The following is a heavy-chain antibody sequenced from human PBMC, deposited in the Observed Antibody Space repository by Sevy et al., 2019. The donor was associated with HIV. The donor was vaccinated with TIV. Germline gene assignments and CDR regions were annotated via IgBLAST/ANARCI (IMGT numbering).Heavy chain of an antibody. Sequence: GGSLRLSCAASGFTVSEYWMSWVRQAPGKGLEWVANIKQDGSQKYFVDSVKGRFTISRDNAKNSLYLQMDNLRAEDTAVYYCARKVGDMWGQGTMVTVSS. CDR2: IKQDGSQK. V-gene: IGHV3-7*01. D-gene: IGHD1-26*01. CDR1: GFTVSEYW. CDR3: ARKVGDM. J-gene: IGHJ3*01.